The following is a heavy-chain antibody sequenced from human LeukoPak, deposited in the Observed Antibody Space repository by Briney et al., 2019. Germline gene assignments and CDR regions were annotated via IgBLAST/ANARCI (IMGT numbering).Heavy chain of an antibody. CDR2: IYYSGST. CDR3: ARVVITTGYYFDY. V-gene: IGHV4-61*01. CDR1: GGSVSSGSYY. D-gene: IGHD3-22*01. J-gene: IGHJ4*02. Sequence: SETLSLTCTVSGGSVSSGSYYWHWIRQPPGKGLEWIVYIYYSGSTNYNPSLKSRVTISIDTSKNQFSLKLSSVTAADTAVYYCARVVITTGYYFDYWGQGTLVTVSS.